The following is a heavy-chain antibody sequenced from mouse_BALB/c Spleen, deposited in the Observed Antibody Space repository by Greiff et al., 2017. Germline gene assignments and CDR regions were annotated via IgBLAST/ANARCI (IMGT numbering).Heavy chain of an antibody. CDR3: AREDYGNPYAMDY. CDR2: ISSGGSYT. V-gene: IGHV5-6*01. D-gene: IGHD2-1*01. J-gene: IGHJ4*01. Sequence: EVKVVESGGDLVKPGGSLKLSCAASGFTFSSYGMSWVRQTPDKRLEWVATISSGGSYTYYPDSVKGRFTISRDNAKNTLYLQMSSLKSEDTAMYYCAREDYGNPYAMDYWGQGTSVTVSS. CDR1: GFTFSSYG.